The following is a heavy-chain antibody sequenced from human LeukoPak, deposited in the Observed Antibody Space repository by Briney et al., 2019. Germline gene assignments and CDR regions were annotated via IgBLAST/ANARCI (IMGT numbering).Heavy chain of an antibody. CDR2: ISSGGST. D-gene: IGHD6-25*01. V-gene: IGHV3-53*01. Sequence: GGSLRLSCVASGFTVNNNYMNWVRQGPGKGLEWVSVISSGGSTYYADSVTGRFTISRDNSKNTLYLQMNSLRVEDAAVYYCGRDLIGTAASWDCWGQGTLVTVSS. J-gene: IGHJ4*02. CDR3: GRDLIGTAASWDC. CDR1: GFTVNNNY.